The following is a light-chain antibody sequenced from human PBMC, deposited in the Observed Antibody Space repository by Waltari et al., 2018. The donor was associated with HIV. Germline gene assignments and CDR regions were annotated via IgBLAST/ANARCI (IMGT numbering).Light chain of an antibody. CDR1: NIGSKS. Sequence: SYVLTQPPSVSVAPGQTARITCGGTNIGSKSVHWYQQKPGQAPVLVVYDDSDRPSGTPERFSGSNAGNTATLTISGVEAGDEADYYCQVWDSSSDHVVFGGGTKLTVL. CDR2: DDS. V-gene: IGLV3-21*02. J-gene: IGLJ2*01. CDR3: QVWDSSSDHVV.